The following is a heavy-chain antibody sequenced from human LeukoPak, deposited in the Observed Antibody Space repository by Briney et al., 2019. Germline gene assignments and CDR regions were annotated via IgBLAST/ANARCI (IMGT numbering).Heavy chain of an antibody. V-gene: IGHV3-7*01. CDR1: GFTFSSYW. J-gene: IGHJ4*02. D-gene: IGHD6-19*01. Sequence: GGSLRLSCAASGFTFSSYWMSWVRQAPGKGLEWVADIKQDGSEKYYVDSVKGRFTISRDNAKNSLYLQMNSLRAEDTAVYYCARDRYSSGWYGPFVYWGQGTLVTVSS. CDR2: IKQDGSEK. CDR3: ARDRYSSGWYGPFVY.